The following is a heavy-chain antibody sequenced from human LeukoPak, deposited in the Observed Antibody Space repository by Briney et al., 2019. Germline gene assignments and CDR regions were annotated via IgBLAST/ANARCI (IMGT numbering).Heavy chain of an antibody. D-gene: IGHD6-13*01. J-gene: IGHJ4*02. CDR2: INHSGST. CDR3: ASLVRFDY. Sequence: SVTLSLTCAVYGGSFSGYYWSWIRQPPGKGLEWIGEINHSGSTNYNPSLKSRVTISVDTSKNQFSLKLSSVTAADTAVYYCASLVRFDYWGQGTLVTVSS. CDR1: GGSFSGYY. V-gene: IGHV4-34*01.